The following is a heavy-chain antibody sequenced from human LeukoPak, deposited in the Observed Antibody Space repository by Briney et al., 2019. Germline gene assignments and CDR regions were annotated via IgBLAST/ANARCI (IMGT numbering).Heavy chain of an antibody. J-gene: IGHJ4*02. CDR3: AKDRFSGYAVVGFDY. Sequence: GGSLRLSCAACGFTFSSYWMSWVRQAPGKGLEWVANIKQDGSEKYYVDSVKGRFTISRDNAKNSLYLQMNSLRAEDTALYYCAKDRFSGYAVVGFDYWGQGTLVTVSS. CDR1: GFTFSSYW. V-gene: IGHV3-7*03. CDR2: IKQDGSEK. D-gene: IGHD5-12*01.